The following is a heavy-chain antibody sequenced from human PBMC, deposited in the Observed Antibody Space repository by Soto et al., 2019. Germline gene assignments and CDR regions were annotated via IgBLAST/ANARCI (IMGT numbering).Heavy chain of an antibody. D-gene: IGHD3-3*01. J-gene: IGHJ6*02. CDR3: ARRRGVVQDGMDV. CDR1: GGSIRSSSSY. Sequence: QLQLQESGPGLVKPSETLSLTCTVSGGSIRSSSSYWDWIRQPPGKGLEWNGRIYYSGSTYCNPYLKRRVIISMDKSKNQYSLNVSSVTAADTAVYYCARRRGVVQDGMDVWGQGTTVIVSS. CDR2: IYYSGST. V-gene: IGHV4-39*01.